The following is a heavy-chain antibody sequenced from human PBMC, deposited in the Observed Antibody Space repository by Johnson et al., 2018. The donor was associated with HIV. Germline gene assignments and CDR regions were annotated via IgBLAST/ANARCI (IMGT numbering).Heavy chain of an antibody. CDR2: ISYDGSNK. V-gene: IGHV3-30-3*01. D-gene: IGHD1-7*01. CDR1: GFTFSSYA. Sequence: QVQLVESGGGLVQPGRSLRLSCAASGFTFSSYALHWVRQAPGKGLEWVAVISYDGSNKYYADSENGRFTISRDNAKNSLYLQMNSLRAEDTAVYYCAREATGTTNAFYMWGQGTMVTVSS. J-gene: IGHJ3*02. CDR3: AREATGTTNAFYM.